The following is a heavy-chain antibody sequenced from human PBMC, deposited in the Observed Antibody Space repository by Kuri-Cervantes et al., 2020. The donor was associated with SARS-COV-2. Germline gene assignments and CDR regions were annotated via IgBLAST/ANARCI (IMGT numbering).Heavy chain of an antibody. D-gene: IGHD3-10*01. CDR2: ISSSGSTI. V-gene: IGHV3-11*04. Sequence: GESLKISCAASGFTFSDYYMSWIRQAPGKGLEWVSYISSSGSTIYYADSVKGRFTISRDNAKNSLYLQTNSLRVEDTAVYYCAKSGRQYDVWGQGTMVTVSS. CDR1: GFTFSDYY. CDR3: AKSGRQYDV. J-gene: IGHJ3*01.